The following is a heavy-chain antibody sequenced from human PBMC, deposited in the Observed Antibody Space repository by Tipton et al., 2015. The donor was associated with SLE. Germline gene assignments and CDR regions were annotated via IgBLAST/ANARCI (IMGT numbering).Heavy chain of an antibody. Sequence: SLRLSCAASGFTFSSYAMHWVRQAPGKGLEWVAVISYDGSNKYYADSVKGRFTISRDNSKNTLYLQMNSLRAEDTAVYYCARDLFMTYSSGGYWGQGTLVTVSS. J-gene: IGHJ4*02. CDR3: ARDLFMTYSSGGY. V-gene: IGHV3-30*04. CDR2: ISYDGSNK. D-gene: IGHD6-19*01. CDR1: GFTFSSYA.